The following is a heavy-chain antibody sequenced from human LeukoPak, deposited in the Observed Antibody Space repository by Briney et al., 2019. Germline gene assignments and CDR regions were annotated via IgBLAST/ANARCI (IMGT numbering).Heavy chain of an antibody. CDR1: GGSISSGSYY. J-gene: IGHJ5*02. CDR3: ARVGTTVTYNWFDP. CDR2: IYTSGST. D-gene: IGHD4-17*01. V-gene: IGHV4-61*02. Sequence: SETLSLTCTVSGGSISSGSYYWSWIRQPAGKGLEWIGRIYTSGSTNYNPSLKSRVTISVDTSKNQFSLKLSSVTAADTAVYYCARVGTTVTYNWFDPWGQGTLVTVSS.